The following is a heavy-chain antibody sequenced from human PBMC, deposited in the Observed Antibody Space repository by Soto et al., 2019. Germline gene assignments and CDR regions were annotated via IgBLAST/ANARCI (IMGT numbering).Heavy chain of an antibody. CDR2: IIPIFNSA. V-gene: IGHV1-69*01. CDR1: GGTFNNYA. CDR3: AREVTVASYSFDF. J-gene: IGHJ4*02. D-gene: IGHD5-12*01. Sequence: QVQLVQSGAEVKRPGSSVKVSCKASGGTFNNYALSWVRQAPGQGLEWVGGIIPIFNSANYAQQFQGRVTFTADDSTSTAYMELRSLRPDDTAVYYCAREVTVASYSFDFWGQGTLVTVSS.